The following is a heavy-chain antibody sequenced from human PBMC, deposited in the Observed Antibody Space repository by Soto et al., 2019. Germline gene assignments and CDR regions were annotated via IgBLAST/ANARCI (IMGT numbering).Heavy chain of an antibody. D-gene: IGHD3-10*01. Sequence: EVQLLESGGGLVQPGGSLSLSCTASGFSFSGYVMGWVRQAPGKGLEWVSPITSGGTTFYGDSVKGRFTISRDNSKNTVFLQMYSLRADDKAIYYCAKRGLGNYYPPPYYWGQGTLVTVSS. V-gene: IGHV3-23*01. CDR2: ITSGGTT. CDR1: GFSFSGYV. J-gene: IGHJ4*02. CDR3: AKRGLGNYYPPPYY.